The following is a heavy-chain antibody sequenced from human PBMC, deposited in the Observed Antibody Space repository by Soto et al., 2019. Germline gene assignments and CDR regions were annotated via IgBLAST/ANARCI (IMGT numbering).Heavy chain of an antibody. D-gene: IGHD3-16*01. CDR3: AKDIDRLHLGELFGYFQH. J-gene: IGHJ1*01. CDR2: ISWNSGSI. V-gene: IGHV3-9*01. CDR1: GFTFDDYA. Sequence: GGSLRLSCAASGFTFDDYAMHWVRQAPGKGLEWVSGISWNSGSIGYADSVKGRFTISRDNAKNSLYLQMNSLRAEDTALYYCAKDIDRLHLGELFGYFQHWGQGTLVTVSS.